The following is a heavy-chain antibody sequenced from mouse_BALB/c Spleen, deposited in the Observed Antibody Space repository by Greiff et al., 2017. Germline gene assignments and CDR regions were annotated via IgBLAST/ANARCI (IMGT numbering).Heavy chain of an antibody. CDR3: ARPRYDGYYDGAWFAY. J-gene: IGHJ3*01. CDR1: GFTFSSYG. CDR2: ISSGGSYT. Sequence: VQLVESGGGLVQPGGSLKLSCAASGFTFSSYGMSWVRQTPDKRLEWVATISSGGSYTYYPDSVKGRFTISRDNAKNTLYLQMSSLKSEDTAMYYCARPRYDGYYDGAWFAYWGQGTLVTVSA. D-gene: IGHD2-3*01. V-gene: IGHV5-6*01.